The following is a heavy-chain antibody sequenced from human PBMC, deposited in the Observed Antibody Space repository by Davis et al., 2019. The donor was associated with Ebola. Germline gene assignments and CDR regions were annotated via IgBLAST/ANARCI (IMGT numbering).Heavy chain of an antibody. CDR3: AREDSGTYYTIYYFDY. D-gene: IGHD3-10*01. J-gene: IGHJ4*02. CDR1: GFTFSSYE. V-gene: IGHV3-48*03. CDR2: ISSSGSTI. Sequence: GESLKISCAASGFTFSSYEMNWVRQAPGKGLEWVSYISSSGSTIYYADSVKGRFTISRDNAKNSLYLQMNSLRAEDTAVYYCAREDSGTYYTIYYFDYWGQGTLVTVSS.